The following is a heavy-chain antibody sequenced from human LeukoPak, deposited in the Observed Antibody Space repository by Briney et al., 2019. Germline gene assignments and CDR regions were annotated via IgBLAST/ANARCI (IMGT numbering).Heavy chain of an antibody. CDR2: ISWNSVGI. V-gene: IGHV3-9*01. CDR3: ARSCRSGYYSGFDY. CDR1: GFTFDDYA. Sequence: GGSLRLSCAASGFTFDDYAMHWVRQAPGKGLEWVSGISWNSVGIGYADSVKGRFTISRDNAKNSLYLQMNGLRAEDTALYYCARSCRSGYYSGFDYWGQGTLVTVSS. D-gene: IGHD3-3*01. J-gene: IGHJ4*02.